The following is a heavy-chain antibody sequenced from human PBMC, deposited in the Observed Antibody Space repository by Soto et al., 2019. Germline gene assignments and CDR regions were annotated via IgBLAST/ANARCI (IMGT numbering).Heavy chain of an antibody. Sequence: EVQLLESGGGLVQPGGSLRLSCAASGFTFGSYAMNWLRQAPGRGLECVSFISGSGHTTYYADSVKGRFTVSRDNSKNTLHLQMNSLRAEDTALYYWAKFSAPSYSYYSMDVWGKGTTVTVSS. J-gene: IGHJ6*03. CDR2: ISGSGHTT. CDR3: AKFSAPSYSYYSMDV. CDR1: GFTFGSYA. V-gene: IGHV3-23*01. D-gene: IGHD6-19*01.